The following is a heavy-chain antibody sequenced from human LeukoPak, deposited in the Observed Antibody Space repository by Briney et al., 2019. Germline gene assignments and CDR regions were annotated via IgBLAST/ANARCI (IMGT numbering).Heavy chain of an antibody. CDR3: ARGAISGYYLWFDY. J-gene: IGHJ5*01. V-gene: IGHV1-2*06. CDR2: INPNSGGT. D-gene: IGHD3-22*01. Sequence: PSVKVSCKASGCTFTGYYMNWVQQAPGQGLEWIGRINPNSGGTNYAQKLQGRVTMTRDTSISTAYMELSRLRSDDTAVYYCARGAISGYYLWFDYWGQGTLVTVSS. CDR1: GCTFTGYY.